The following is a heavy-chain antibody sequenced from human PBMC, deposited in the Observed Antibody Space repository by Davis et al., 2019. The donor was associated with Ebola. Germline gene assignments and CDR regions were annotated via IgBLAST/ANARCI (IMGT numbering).Heavy chain of an antibody. CDR1: GFTVSSNY. CDR2: ISGSGATT. V-gene: IGHV3-23*01. CDR3: AKGPTRSGYY. Sequence: GGSLRLSCAASGFTVSSNYMSWVRQAPGKGLEWVSGISGSGATTYYADSVKGRFTISRDNSQNTLYLQMTGLRAEDTAIYYCAKGPTRSGYYWGQGTLVTVSS. D-gene: IGHD6-19*01. J-gene: IGHJ4*02.